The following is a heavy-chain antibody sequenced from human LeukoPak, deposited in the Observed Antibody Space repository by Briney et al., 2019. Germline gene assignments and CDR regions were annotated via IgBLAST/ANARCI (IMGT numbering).Heavy chain of an antibody. V-gene: IGHV3-30*18. Sequence: GGSLRLSCAASGFTFSNYGMHWVRQAPGKGLEWVAVTSYDETNKYYADSVKGRFTISRDNSKNTLYLQMNSLRAEDTAVYYCAKAELWFGSYYYGMDVWGQGTTVTVSS. CDR2: TSYDETNK. CDR3: AKAELWFGSYYYGMDV. J-gene: IGHJ6*02. CDR1: GFTFSNYG. D-gene: IGHD3-10*01.